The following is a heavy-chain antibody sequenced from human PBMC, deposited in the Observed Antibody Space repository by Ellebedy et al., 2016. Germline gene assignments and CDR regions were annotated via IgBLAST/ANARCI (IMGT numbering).Heavy chain of an antibody. CDR2: IYPGDSDT. J-gene: IGHJ5*02. CDR3: ARTLNSGWYGWFDP. V-gene: IGHV5-51*01. CDR1: GYSFTSYW. D-gene: IGHD6-19*01. Sequence: KVSXXGSGYSFTSYWIGWVRQMPGKGLEWMGIIYPGDSDTRYSPSFQGQVTISADKSISTAYLQWSSLKASDTAMYYCARTLNSGWYGWFDPWGQGTLVTVSS.